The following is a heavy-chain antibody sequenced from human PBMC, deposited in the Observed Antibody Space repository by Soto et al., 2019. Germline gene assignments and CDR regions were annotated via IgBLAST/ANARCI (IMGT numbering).Heavy chain of an antibody. D-gene: IGHD5-18*01. V-gene: IGHV1-69*01. CDR1: GGTFSSYA. CDR2: IIPIFGTA. CDR3: ARIQLWFSDHYYYYYGMDV. Sequence: QVQLVQSGAEVKKPGSSVKVSCKASGGTFSSYAISWVRQAPGQGLEWMGGIIPIFGTANYAQKFQGRVTITADESTSTAYMELSSLRSEDTAVYYCARIQLWFSDHYYYYYGMDVWGQGTTVTVSS. J-gene: IGHJ6*02.